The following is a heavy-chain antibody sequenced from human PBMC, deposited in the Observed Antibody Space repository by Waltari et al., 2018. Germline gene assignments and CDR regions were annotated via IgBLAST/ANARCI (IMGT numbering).Heavy chain of an antibody. CDR2: IIPMVGKT. Sequence: VQLVQSGAEVKKPGSSVKVSCKAAGGTFSNYAISWVRQAPGQGLEWVGGIIPMVGKTNYTPKFQGRVTITSDESTSTAFMELSSLRSEDTAVYYCVYKGYISGRRNLDYWGQGTLVTVSS. CDR1: GGTFSNYA. V-gene: IGHV1-69*05. CDR3: VYKGYISGRRNLDY. J-gene: IGHJ4*02. D-gene: IGHD6-19*01.